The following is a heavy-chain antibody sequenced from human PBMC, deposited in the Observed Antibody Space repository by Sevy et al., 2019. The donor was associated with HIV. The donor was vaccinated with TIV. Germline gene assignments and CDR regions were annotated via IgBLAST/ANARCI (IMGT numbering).Heavy chain of an antibody. CDR1: EFTFSTYW. V-gene: IGHV3-74*01. CDR3: ARALGNWGGL. CDR2: INTDGSVT. D-gene: IGHD7-27*01. J-gene: IGHJ4*02. Sequence: GGSLRLSCTSPEFTFSTYWMHWVRQVPGKGLVWVSHINTDGSVTHYADSVKGRFTIYRDNVKSTVYLQMSSLRVEDTAVYYCARALGNWGGLWGRGTLLTVSS.